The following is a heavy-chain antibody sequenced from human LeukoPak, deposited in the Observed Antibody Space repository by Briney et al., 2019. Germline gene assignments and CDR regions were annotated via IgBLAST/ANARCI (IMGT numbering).Heavy chain of an antibody. CDR2: ISGSGGST. CDR1: GFTFSSYA. J-gene: IGHJ4*02. D-gene: IGHD2-15*01. CDR3: AKDCRGGSCSPQ. Sequence: PGGSLRLSCAASGFTFSSYAMSWVRQAPGKGLEWVSAISGSGGSTYYADSVKGRFTISRDNSKNTLYLQMTSLRAEDTAVYYCAKDCRGGSCSPQWGQGTLVTVSS. V-gene: IGHV3-23*01.